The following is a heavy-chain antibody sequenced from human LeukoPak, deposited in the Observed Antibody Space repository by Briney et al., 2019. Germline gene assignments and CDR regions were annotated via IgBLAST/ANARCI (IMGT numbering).Heavy chain of an antibody. CDR1: GFTFSSCG. J-gene: IGHJ4*02. CDR2: ISYDGGNK. CDR3: AKDSLSYSSGWYNLGYFDY. Sequence: GRSLRLSCAASGFTFSSCGMHWVRQAPGKGLEWVTFISYDGGNKDYADSVKGRFTISRDNSKNTLYLQMNSLRPEDTAVYYCAKDSLSYSSGWYNLGYFDYWGQGSLVTVSS. D-gene: IGHD6-19*01. V-gene: IGHV3-30*18.